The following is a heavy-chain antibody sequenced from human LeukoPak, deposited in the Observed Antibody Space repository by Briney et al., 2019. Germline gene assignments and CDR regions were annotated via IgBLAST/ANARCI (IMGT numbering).Heavy chain of an antibody. CDR3: AIISGWYFDPTDY. Sequence: PGGSLRLSCAASGFTFSSYAMSWVRQAPGKGLEWVAAMSGSGGSTYYAHSVKGRFTISRDNSKNTLYLQMNSLRAEDTAVYYCAIISGWYFDPTDYWGQGTLVTVSS. D-gene: IGHD6-19*01. CDR2: MSGSGGST. CDR1: GFTFSSYA. V-gene: IGHV3-23*01. J-gene: IGHJ4*02.